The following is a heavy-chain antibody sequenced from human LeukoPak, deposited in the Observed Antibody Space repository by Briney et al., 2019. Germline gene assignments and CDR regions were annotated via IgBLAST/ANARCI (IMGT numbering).Heavy chain of an antibody. CDR1: GITFSSYS. CDR2: IYSGGST. D-gene: IGHD4-17*01. J-gene: IGHJ4*02. Sequence: GGSLRLSCAASGITFSSYSMNWVRQAPGKGLEWVSVIYSGGSTYYADSVKGRFTISRDNSKNTLYLQMNSLRAEDTAVYYCARVPANDYGDYFDYWGQGTLVTVSS. V-gene: IGHV3-66*01. CDR3: ARVPANDYGDYFDY.